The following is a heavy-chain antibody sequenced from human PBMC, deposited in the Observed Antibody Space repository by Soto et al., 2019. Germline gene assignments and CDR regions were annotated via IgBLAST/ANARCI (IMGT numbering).Heavy chain of an antibody. CDR1: GYSFTSYW. J-gene: IGHJ6*02. CDR3: ARFSLGRGYCSGGSCYGYYYYYGMDV. D-gene: IGHD2-15*01. Sequence: GESLKISCKGSGYSFTSYWIGWVRQMPGKGLEWMGIIYPGDSDTRYSPSFQGQVTISADKSISTAYLQWSSLKASDTAMYYCARFSLGRGYCSGGSCYGYYYYYGMDVWGQGTTVTVSS. CDR2: IYPGDSDT. V-gene: IGHV5-51*01.